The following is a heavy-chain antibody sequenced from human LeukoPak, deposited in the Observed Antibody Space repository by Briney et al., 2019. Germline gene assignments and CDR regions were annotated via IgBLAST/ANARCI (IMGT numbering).Heavy chain of an antibody. J-gene: IGHJ4*02. Sequence: PGGSLRLSCAASGFTFSNAWMSWVRQAPGKGLEWVGRIKSKTDGGTTDYAAPVKGRFTISRDDSKNMLYLQMNSLKTEDTAVYHCSTDPNYYDYVDYWGQGTLVTVSS. V-gene: IGHV3-15*01. CDR3: STDPNYYDYVDY. D-gene: IGHD1-7*01. CDR2: IKSKTDGGTT. CDR1: GFTFSNAW.